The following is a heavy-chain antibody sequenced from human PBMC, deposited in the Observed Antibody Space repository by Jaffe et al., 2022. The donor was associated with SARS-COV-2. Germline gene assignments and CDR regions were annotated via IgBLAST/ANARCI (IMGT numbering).Heavy chain of an antibody. CDR3: AKVPSYYDSSGLDYYYYYGMDV. V-gene: IGHV3-30*18. CDR1: GFTFSSYG. Sequence: QVQLVESGGGVVQPGRSLRLSCAASGFTFSSYGMHWVRQAPGKGLEWVAVISYDGSNKYYADSVKGRFTISRDNSKNTLYLQMNSLRAEDTAVYYCAKVPSYYDSSGLDYYYYYGMDVWGQGTTVTVSS. J-gene: IGHJ6*02. CDR2: ISYDGSNK. D-gene: IGHD3-22*01.